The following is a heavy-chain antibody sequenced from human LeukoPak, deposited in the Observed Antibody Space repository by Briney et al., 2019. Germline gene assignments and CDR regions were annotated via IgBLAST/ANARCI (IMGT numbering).Heavy chain of an antibody. CDR2: ISSSSSTI. D-gene: IGHD3-22*01. CDR3: ARGDSSGYYTGDY. CDR1: GFTFSSYS. Sequence: PGGSLRLSCAASGFTFSSYSMNWVRQAPGKGLEWVSYISSSSSTIYYADSVKGRFTISRDNAKNSLYLQMNSLRAEDTAVYYCARGDSSGYYTGDYWGQGTLVTVSS. V-gene: IGHV3-48*01. J-gene: IGHJ4*02.